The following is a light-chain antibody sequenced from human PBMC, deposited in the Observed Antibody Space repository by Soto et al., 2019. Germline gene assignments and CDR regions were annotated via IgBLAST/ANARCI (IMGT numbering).Light chain of an antibody. CDR3: QQYGSSAPIT. J-gene: IGKJ5*01. CDR2: GAS. CDR1: QSVSGSY. Sequence: EIVMTQSPATLSVSPGERATLSCRASQSVSGSYLAWYQQKPGQAPSLLIYGASRRATGIPDRFSGSGSGTDFTPTTSRLEPEDFALYYCQQYGSSAPITFGQGTRLEI. V-gene: IGKV3-20*01.